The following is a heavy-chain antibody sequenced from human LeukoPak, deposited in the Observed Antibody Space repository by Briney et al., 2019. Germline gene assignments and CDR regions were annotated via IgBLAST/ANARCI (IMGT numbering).Heavy chain of an antibody. D-gene: IGHD6-19*01. V-gene: IGHV1-69*13. CDR3: ARALPVAGRSPFDY. CDR2: IIPIFGTA. J-gene: IGHJ4*02. CDR1: GGTFSSYA. Sequence: ASVKVSCKASGGTFSSYAISWVRQAPGQGLEWMGGIIPIFGTANYAQKFQGRVTITADESTSTAYMELSSLRSEDAAVYYCARALPVAGRSPFDYWGREPWSPSPQ.